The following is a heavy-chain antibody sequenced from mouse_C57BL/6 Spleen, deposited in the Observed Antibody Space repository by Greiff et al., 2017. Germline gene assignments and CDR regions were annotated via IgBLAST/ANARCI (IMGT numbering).Heavy chain of an antibody. Sequence: LQQSGAELVRPGSSVKLSCKDSYFAFMASAMHWVKQRPGHGLEWIGSFTMYSDAPEYSENFKGKATLTANASSSTAYMDLSSLTSENSAVYYCASGSSPFDYWGQGTTLTVSS. CDR3: ASGSSPFDY. CDR2: FTMYSDAP. D-gene: IGHD1-1*01. V-gene: IGHV1-49*01. CDR1: YFAFMASA. J-gene: IGHJ2*01.